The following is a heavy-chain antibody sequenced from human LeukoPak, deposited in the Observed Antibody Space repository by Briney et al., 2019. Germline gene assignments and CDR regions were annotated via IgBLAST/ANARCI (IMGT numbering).Heavy chain of an antibody. CDR3: AKKVKYSSSYTDY. CDR1: GFTFSSYA. Sequence: PGGSLRLSCAASGFTFSSYAMSWVRQAPGKGLEWVSAISGGGGGTYYADSVKGRFTISRDNSKNTLYLQINSLRAEDTAVHYCAKKVKYSSSYTDYWGQGTLVTVSS. CDR2: ISGGGGGT. J-gene: IGHJ4*02. V-gene: IGHV3-23*01. D-gene: IGHD6-13*01.